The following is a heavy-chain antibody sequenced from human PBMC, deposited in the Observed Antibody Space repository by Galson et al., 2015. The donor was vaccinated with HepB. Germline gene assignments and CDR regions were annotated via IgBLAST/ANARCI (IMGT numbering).Heavy chain of an antibody. V-gene: IGHV1-2*04. Sequence: SVKVSCKASGYTFTGYYMHWVRQAPGQGLEWMGWINPNSGGTNYAQKFQGWVTMTRDTSISTAYMELSRLRSDDTAVYYCARAGEDYITGTTGYYYYMDVWGKGTTVTVSS. CDR2: INPNSGGT. CDR3: ARAGEDYITGTTGYYYYMDV. J-gene: IGHJ6*03. D-gene: IGHD1-20*01. CDR1: GYTFTGYY.